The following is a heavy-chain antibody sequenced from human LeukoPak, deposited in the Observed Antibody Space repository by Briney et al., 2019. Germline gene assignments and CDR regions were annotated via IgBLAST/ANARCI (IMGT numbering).Heavy chain of an antibody. V-gene: IGHV1-2*06. J-gene: IGHJ4*02. Sequence: ASAKVSCKASGYTFTGYYMHWVRQAPGQGLEWMGRINPNSGGTNYAQKFQGRVTMTRDTSISTAYMELSRLRSDDTAVYYCTRDAFIAATHGWSDYWGQGTLVTVSS. CDR1: GYTFTGYY. CDR3: TRDAFIAATHGWSDY. CDR2: INPNSGGT. D-gene: IGHD6-6*01.